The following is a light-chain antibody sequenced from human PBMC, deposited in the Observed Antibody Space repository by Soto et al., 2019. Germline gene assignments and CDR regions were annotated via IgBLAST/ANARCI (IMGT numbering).Light chain of an antibody. CDR3: LSFTSSFTYI. CDR2: EVT. V-gene: IGLV2-14*01. J-gene: IGLJ1*01. Sequence: QSPLTQPTYVSGSPGQSITISCTGPISDVGGYNYVSSYQHHPGKAPKLMIYEVTNRPSGVSIRFSGSKSGTTASLTISGLQAEDEADYYCLSFTSSFTYIFGPGTKV. CDR1: ISDVGGYNY.